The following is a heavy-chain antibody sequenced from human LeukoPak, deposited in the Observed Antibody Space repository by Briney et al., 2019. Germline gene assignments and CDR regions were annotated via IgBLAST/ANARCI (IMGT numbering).Heavy chain of an antibody. CDR2: YYYSGNT. CDR1: GVSISNYY. J-gene: IGHJ3*02. D-gene: IGHD6-6*01. CDR3: ARDPTGIIAARVDAFDI. Sequence: SETLSLTCTVSGVSISNYYWSWIRQPPGKGLEWIGYYYYSGNTNYNPSLKSRVTISADTSKNQFSLRLFSVTASDTAVYYCARDPTGIIAARVDAFDIWGQGTMVTVSS. V-gene: IGHV4-59*12.